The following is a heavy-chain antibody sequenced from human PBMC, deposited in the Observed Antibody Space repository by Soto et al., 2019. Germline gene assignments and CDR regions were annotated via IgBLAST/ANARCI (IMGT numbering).Heavy chain of an antibody. V-gene: IGHV1-18*01. CDR3: AGEYGSGSRFDY. D-gene: IGHD3-10*01. CDR1: GYTFTSYG. Sequence: QVQLVQSGAEVKKPGASVKVSCNASGYTFTSYGISWVRQAPGQGLEWMGWISAYNGNTNYAHKLQGGVTMTTDTYTSTAYMELRSLRSDDTAVYYCAGEYGSGSRFDYWGQGTLDTVSS. J-gene: IGHJ4*02. CDR2: ISAYNGNT.